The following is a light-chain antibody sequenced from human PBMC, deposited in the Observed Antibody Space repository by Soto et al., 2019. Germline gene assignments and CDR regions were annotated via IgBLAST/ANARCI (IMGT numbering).Light chain of an antibody. Sequence: QSALTQPASVFGSPGQSITISCPGTSSDVGGYNYVSWYQQHPGKAPKFMIYDVSNRPSGVSNRFSGSKSGNTASLTISGLQAEDEADYYCCSYTTSNTRQIVFGTGTKVTVL. V-gene: IGLV2-14*01. CDR2: DVS. J-gene: IGLJ1*01. CDR3: CSYTTSNTRQIV. CDR1: SSDVGGYNY.